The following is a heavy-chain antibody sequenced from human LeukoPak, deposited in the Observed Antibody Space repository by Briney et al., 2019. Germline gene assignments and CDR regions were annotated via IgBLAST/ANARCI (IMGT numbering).Heavy chain of an antibody. J-gene: IGHJ6*03. D-gene: IGHD7-27*01. CDR3: ARAELGPLLHDYYYMDV. Sequence: SVKVSCKASGGTFSSYVISWVRQAPGQGLEWMGRIIPIFGTANYAQKFQGRVTITTDESTSTAYMELSSLRSEDTAVYYCARAELGPLLHDYYYMDVWGKGTTVTVSS. V-gene: IGHV1-69*05. CDR2: IIPIFGTA. CDR1: GGTFSSYV.